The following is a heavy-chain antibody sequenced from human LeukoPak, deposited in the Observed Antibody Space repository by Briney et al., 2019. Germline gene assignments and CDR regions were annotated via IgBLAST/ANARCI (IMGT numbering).Heavy chain of an antibody. D-gene: IGHD6-6*01. J-gene: IGHJ5*02. V-gene: IGHV1-69-2*01. CDR2: VDPEDGET. CDR1: GYTFTDYY. CDR3: ATDPSIADKYNWFDP. Sequence: ASVKVSCKVSGYTFTDYYMHWVQQAPGKGLEWMGLVDPEDGETIYAEKFQGRVTITADTSADTAYMELSSLRSEDTAVYYCATDPSIADKYNWFDPWGQGTLVTVSS.